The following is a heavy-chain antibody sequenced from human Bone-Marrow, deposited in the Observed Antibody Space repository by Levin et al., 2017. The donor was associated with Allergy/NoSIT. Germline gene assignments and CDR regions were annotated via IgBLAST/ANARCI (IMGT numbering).Heavy chain of an antibody. Sequence: GGSLRLSCAASGFSFSNYAMTWVRQAPGKGLEWVSTISGSGGNTFYTDSVKGRFTISRDNSKNTLYLQMNNLRADDTAVYHCANFRGQYYDVNNWGQGTLVTVSS. CDR1: GFSFSNYA. J-gene: IGHJ4*02. CDR3: ANFRGQYYDVNN. V-gene: IGHV3-23*01. CDR2: ISGSGGNT. D-gene: IGHD3-22*01.